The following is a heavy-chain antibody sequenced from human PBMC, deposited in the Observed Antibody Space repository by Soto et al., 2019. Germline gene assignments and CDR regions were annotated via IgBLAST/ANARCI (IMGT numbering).Heavy chain of an antibody. CDR2: INHSGST. D-gene: IGHD4-17*01. J-gene: IGHJ4*02. CDR3: AGGRMTTVGTYDY. V-gene: IGHV4-34*01. CDR1: GGSFSGYY. Sequence: QVQLQQWGAGLLKPSETLSLTCAVYGGSFSGYYWSWIRQPPGKGLEWIGEINHSGSTNYIPSLKIRVTRTVDTVKNHCSLKLSSVTAAGTAVYYCAGGRMTTVGTYDYWGQGTLVTVSS.